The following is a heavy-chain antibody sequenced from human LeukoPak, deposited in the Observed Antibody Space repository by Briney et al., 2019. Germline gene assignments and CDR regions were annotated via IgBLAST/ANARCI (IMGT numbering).Heavy chain of an antibody. V-gene: IGHV4-59*01. Sequence: PSETLSLTCTVSGGSISSYYWSWIRQPPGKGLEWIGYIYYGGSTNYNPSLKSRVTISVDTSKNQFSLKLSSVTAADTAVYYCARDGDYYDSSGYYDYWGQGTLVTVSS. CDR3: ARDGDYYDSSGYYDY. CDR1: GGSISSYY. D-gene: IGHD3-22*01. J-gene: IGHJ4*02. CDR2: IYYGGST.